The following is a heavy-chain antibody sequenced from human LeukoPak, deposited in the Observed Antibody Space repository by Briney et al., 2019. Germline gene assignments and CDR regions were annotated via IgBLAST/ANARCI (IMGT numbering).Heavy chain of an antibody. CDR3: ARLAAGKVIDY. V-gene: IGHV3-53*01. CDR2: IYSGNST. Sequence: PGGSLRVSCEASGFTVGTNYMSWVRQAPGKGLGWVSVIYSGNSTYYTDSVRGRFTTSRDNSKNTLYLHMISLRADDTAVYYCARLAAGKVIDYWGQGTLVTVSS. CDR1: GFTVGTNY. D-gene: IGHD6-13*01. J-gene: IGHJ4*02.